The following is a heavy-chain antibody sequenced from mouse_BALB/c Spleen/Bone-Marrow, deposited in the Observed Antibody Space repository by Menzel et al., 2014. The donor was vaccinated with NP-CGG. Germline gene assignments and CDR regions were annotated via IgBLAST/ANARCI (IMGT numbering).Heavy chain of an antibody. CDR1: GFTFSSYS. J-gene: IGHJ4*01. Sequence: EVQLVESGGGLVQPGGSLKLSCTASGFTFSSYSMSWVRPTPEKRLEWVAYISNGGGSTYYPDAVKGRFTISRDNAKNSLYLQMSSLKSEDTAMYYCTRHGEVRRFYYALDYWGQGTSVTVSS. CDR2: ISNGGGST. V-gene: IGHV5-12-2*01. D-gene: IGHD2-14*01. CDR3: TRHGEVRRFYYALDY.